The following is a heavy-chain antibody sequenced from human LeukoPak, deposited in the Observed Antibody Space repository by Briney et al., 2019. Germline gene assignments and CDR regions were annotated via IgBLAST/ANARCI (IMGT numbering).Heavy chain of an antibody. CDR3: ARGAAGNYDH. D-gene: IGHD6-13*01. CDR2: ISTYNSKT. J-gene: IGHJ5*02. CDR1: GYTFTRYD. Sequence: ASVKVSCTASGYTFTRYDISWVRQAPGQGLEWMGWISTYNSKTNQAEKLQGRITMTTDTSTSTAYMELRSLRSDDAAVYYCARGAAGNYDHWGQGTLVTVSS. V-gene: IGHV1-18*01.